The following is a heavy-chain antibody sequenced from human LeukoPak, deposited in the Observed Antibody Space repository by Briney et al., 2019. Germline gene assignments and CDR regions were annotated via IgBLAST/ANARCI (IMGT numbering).Heavy chain of an antibody. D-gene: IGHD5-12*01. V-gene: IGHV3-23*01. CDR3: AKDVDIEAFDI. CDR2: ISASGGST. Sequence: PGGSLRLSCAASAFIFRSYAMSWVRQAPGKGLEWVSAISASGGSTYYADSVKGRFTISRDNSKNTLYLQMNSLGAEDTAVYYCAKDVDIEAFDIWGQGTMVTVSS. J-gene: IGHJ3*02. CDR1: AFIFRSYA.